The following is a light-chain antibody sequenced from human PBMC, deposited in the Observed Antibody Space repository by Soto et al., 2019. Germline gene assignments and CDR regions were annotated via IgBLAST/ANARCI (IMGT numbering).Light chain of an antibody. V-gene: IGKV3-15*01. Sequence: IAMTQSPATLSLAPGERVTLSCRATESVSTNLASYQQIAGQAPRLLSYGASTRATGIPARFSVSGTGTEFTPTISRLEPEDFAVYYCQQFSSYPLTFGGGTKVDIK. CDR3: QQFSSYPLT. J-gene: IGKJ4*01. CDR1: ESVSTN. CDR2: GAS.